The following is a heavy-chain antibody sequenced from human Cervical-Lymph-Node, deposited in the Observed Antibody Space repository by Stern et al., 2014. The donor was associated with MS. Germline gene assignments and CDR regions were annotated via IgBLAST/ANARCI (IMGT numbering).Heavy chain of an antibody. Sequence: VQLVESGAEVKKPGASVTVYCTPSGYTVSGHYIDWVRQAPGQGPEWMGLINPNTGATIYAQNFRGRVTLTRDTSTTTVYLDLNRLRSDDTAVYYCARRKVNTMTLDYWGQGTLVTVSS. CDR1: GYTVSGHY. CDR2: INPNTGAT. D-gene: IGHD5-18*01. CDR3: ARRKVNTMTLDY. J-gene: IGHJ4*02. V-gene: IGHV1-2*06.